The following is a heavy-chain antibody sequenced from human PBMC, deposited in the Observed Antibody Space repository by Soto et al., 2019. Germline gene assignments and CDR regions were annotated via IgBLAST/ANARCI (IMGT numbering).Heavy chain of an antibody. CDR1: GYTFTALY. J-gene: IGHJ5*02. D-gene: IGHD3-9*01. CDR2: VNPNTGLT. CDR3: TTLRLDP. Sequence: ASVKVSCKASGYTFTALYMNWVRQAPGQGLEWMGWVNPNTGLTKYAQKFQGRVIMTRDTSIDTAYMELSDLTSDDTAVYYCTTLRLDPWGQGTLVTVSS. V-gene: IGHV1-2*02.